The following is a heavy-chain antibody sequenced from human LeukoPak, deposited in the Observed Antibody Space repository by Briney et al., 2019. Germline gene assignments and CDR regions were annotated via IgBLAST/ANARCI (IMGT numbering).Heavy chain of an antibody. J-gene: IGHJ6*03. Sequence: GGSLRLSCAASGFTFSSYAMSWVRQAPGKGLEWVSYISGSSGTIYYADSVKGRFTISRDNAKNSLYLQMNSLRAEDTAVYYCARRSEFGVLYYMDIWGKGTTVTVSS. D-gene: IGHD3-16*01. V-gene: IGHV3-48*01. CDR2: ISGSSGTI. CDR1: GFTFSSYA. CDR3: ARRSEFGVLYYMDI.